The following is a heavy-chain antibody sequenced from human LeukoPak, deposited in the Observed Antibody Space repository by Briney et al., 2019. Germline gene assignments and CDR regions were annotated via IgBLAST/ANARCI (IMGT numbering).Heavy chain of an antibody. J-gene: IGHJ4*02. D-gene: IGHD2-8*02. CDR3: AKAAGGYCTGGVCYFGDFYYFDY. CDR1: GFTFSSYA. Sequence: GGSLRLSCAASGFTFSSYAMSWVRQAPGKGLEWVSAISGSGGSTYYADSVKDRFTISRDNSKNTLYLQMNSLRAEDTAVYYCAKAAGGYCTGGVCYFGDFYYFDYWGQGTLVTVSS. V-gene: IGHV3-23*01. CDR2: ISGSGGST.